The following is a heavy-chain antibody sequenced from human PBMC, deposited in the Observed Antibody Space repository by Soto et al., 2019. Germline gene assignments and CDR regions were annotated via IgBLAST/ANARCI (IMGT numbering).Heavy chain of an antibody. CDR3: TTDGFTGIVGI. D-gene: IGHD3-22*01. J-gene: IGHJ3*02. Sequence: TGVSLRHSCSASGLPFSKACMTLGRRAPGKGLGWVGRIRIKTSSETREYAAPVKGRFTISSDDSKSMLYLEMNSLKIEDTGVYYCTTDGFTGIVGIWGQGTMVTVSS. CDR1: GLPFSKAC. CDR2: IRIKTSSETR. V-gene: IGHV3-15*01.